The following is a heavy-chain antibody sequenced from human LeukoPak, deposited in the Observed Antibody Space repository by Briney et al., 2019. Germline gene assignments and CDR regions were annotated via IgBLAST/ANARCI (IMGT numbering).Heavy chain of an antibody. CDR3: AKEFYPYYYYYYMDV. CDR1: GFTFNNYG. Sequence: GGSLRLSCAASGFTFNNYGMHWVRQAPGKGLEWVAFIRYDGSNKYYADSVKGRFTISRDNSKNTLYLQMNSLRAEDTAVYYCAKEFYPYYYYYYMDVWGKGTTVTISS. J-gene: IGHJ6*03. CDR2: IRYDGSNK. V-gene: IGHV3-30*02. D-gene: IGHD2-21*01.